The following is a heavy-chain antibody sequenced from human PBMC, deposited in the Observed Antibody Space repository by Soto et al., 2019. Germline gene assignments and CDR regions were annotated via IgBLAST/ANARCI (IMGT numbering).Heavy chain of an antibody. V-gene: IGHV1-24*01. J-gene: IGHJ4*02. CDR3: ATTTHYDYIWGSYRYYFDY. D-gene: IGHD3-16*02. CDR1: GYTLTELS. Sequence: ASVKVSCKVSGYTLTELSMHWVRQAPGKGREGMGGFDPEDGETIYAQKFQGGVTLTEDTSTDTAYMELSSLRSEDTAVYYCATTTHYDYIWGSYRYYFDYWGQGTMVTVSS. CDR2: FDPEDGET.